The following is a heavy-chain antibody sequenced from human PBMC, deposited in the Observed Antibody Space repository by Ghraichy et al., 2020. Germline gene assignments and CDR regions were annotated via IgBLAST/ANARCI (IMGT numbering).Heavy chain of an antibody. CDR3: ARRICSSNFCYPPEDNWLDP. D-gene: IGHD2-2*01. CDR2: IHYSGTT. V-gene: IGHV4-59*08. Sequence: SETLSLTCTVSGGSISTHYWSWIRQPARKVREWIGYIHYSGTTHHNPSLESRVTISLDTPKNQFSLRLTSLTAAATAVYYCARRICSSNFCYPPEDNWLDPWGQGILVTVSS. CDR1: GGSISTHY. J-gene: IGHJ5*02.